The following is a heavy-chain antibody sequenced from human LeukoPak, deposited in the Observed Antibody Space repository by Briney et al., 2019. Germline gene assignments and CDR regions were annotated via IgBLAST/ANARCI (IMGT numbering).Heavy chain of an antibody. J-gene: IGHJ4*02. D-gene: IGHD3-22*01. V-gene: IGHV3-23*01. CDR1: GFTFSSYA. Sequence: GGSLRLSCAASGFTFSSYAMYWVRQAPGKGLEWVSAIGGSGGSTYYADSVKGRFTISRDNAKNSLYLQMNSLRAEDTAVYYCAVQEDYYDSSGPGGQGTLVTVSS. CDR3: AVQEDYYDSSGP. CDR2: IGGSGGST.